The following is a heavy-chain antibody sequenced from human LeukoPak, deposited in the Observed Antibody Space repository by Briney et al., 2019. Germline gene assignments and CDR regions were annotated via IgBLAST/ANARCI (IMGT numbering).Heavy chain of an antibody. CDR2: IKQDGSEK. D-gene: IGHD3-3*01. CDR3: ARMQTYYDFWSGYYPGDY. Sequence: PGGSLRLSCAASGFTFSSYWMSWVRQALGKGLEWVANIKQDGSEKYYVDSVKGRFTISRDNAKNSLYLQMNSLRAEDTAVYYCARMQTYYDFWSGYYPGDYWGQGTLVTVSS. V-gene: IGHV3-7*01. J-gene: IGHJ4*02. CDR1: GFTFSSYW.